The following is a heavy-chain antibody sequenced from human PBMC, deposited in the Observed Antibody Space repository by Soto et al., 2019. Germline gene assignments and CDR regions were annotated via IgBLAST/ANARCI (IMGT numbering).Heavy chain of an antibody. D-gene: IGHD3-10*01. J-gene: IGHJ5*02. Sequence: GASVKVSCKASGYTFTGYYMHWVRQAPGQGLEWMGWINPNSGGTNYAQKFQGWVTMTRDTSISTAYMELSRLRSDDTAVYYCARDPTSYGSGSHWFDPWRQGTLVTVSS. V-gene: IGHV1-2*04. CDR3: ARDPTSYGSGSHWFDP. CDR1: GYTFTGYY. CDR2: INPNSGGT.